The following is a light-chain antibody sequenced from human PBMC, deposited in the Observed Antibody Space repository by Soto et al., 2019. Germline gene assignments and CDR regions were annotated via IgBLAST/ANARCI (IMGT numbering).Light chain of an antibody. V-gene: IGLV1-47*01. CDR2: RNN. Sequence: QSVLNQPPSASGNPGQRVTISCSGSSSNIGSNYVYWYQQLPGTAPKLLIYRNNQRPSGVPDRFSGSKSGTSASLAISVLRSEDEDDYYCASWDDSLSGWVFGGGTKLTVL. CDR1: SSNIGSNY. CDR3: ASWDDSLSGWV. J-gene: IGLJ3*02.